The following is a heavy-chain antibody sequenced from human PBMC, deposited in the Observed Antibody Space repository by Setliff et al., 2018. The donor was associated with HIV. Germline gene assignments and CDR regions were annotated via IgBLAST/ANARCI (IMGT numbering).Heavy chain of an antibody. CDR3: AKGDSFVFSYVYPDY. J-gene: IGHJ4*02. V-gene: IGHV3-21*01. Sequence: GGSLRLSCVASGFSFSRYTMMWVRQTPGKGLEWVSSITSNLNYKYADSVKGRVTISRDNTKNSLYLQMNSLRAEDTAVYYCAKGDSFVFSYVYPDYWGPGTLVTVSS. CDR1: GFSFSRYT. CDR2: ITSNLNY. D-gene: IGHD3-22*01.